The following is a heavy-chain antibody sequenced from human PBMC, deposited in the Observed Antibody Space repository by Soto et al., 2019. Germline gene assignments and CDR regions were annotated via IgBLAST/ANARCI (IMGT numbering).Heavy chain of an antibody. V-gene: IGHV1-69*01. D-gene: IGHD3-10*01. CDR3: ARVLYYGSGSYSPYGMDV. J-gene: IGHJ6*02. Sequence: QVQLVQYGAEVKKPGSSVKVSCKTSGVSFNNNGIGWVRQAPGHGLEWMGGVSPPFRTSNYARKFQGRISITADASTGTVNMELSSLTSEDTAQYYCARVLYYGSGSYSPYGMDVRGQGTTVTVSS. CDR1: GVSFNNNG. CDR2: VSPPFRTS.